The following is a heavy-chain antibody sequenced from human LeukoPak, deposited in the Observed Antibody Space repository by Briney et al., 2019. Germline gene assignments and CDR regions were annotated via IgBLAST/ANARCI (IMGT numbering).Heavy chain of an antibody. CDR3: ARRGYSYGRGEGWFDP. Sequence: SETLSLTCTVSGGSISSYYWSWIRQPPGKGLEWIGYIYYSGSTNYNPSLKSRVTISVDTSKNQFSLKLSSVTAADTAVYYCARRGYSYGRGEGWFDPWGQGPLVTVSS. CDR1: GGSISSYY. J-gene: IGHJ5*02. V-gene: IGHV4-59*08. CDR2: IYYSGST. D-gene: IGHD5-18*01.